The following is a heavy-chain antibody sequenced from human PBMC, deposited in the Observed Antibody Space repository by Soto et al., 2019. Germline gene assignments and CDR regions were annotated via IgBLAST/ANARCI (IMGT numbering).Heavy chain of an antibody. CDR3: ARELSSSWSNYYYYGMDV. D-gene: IGHD6-13*01. CDR2: IYYSGST. CDR1: GGSISSGDYY. V-gene: IGHV4-30-4*01. J-gene: IGHJ6*02. Sequence: QVQLQESGPGLVKPSQTLSLTCTVSGGSISSGDYYWSWIRQPPGKGLEWIGYIYYSGSTYYNPSLKSRVNISVDTSKNQFSLKLSSVTAADTAVYYCARELSSSWSNYYYYGMDVWGQGTTVTVSS.